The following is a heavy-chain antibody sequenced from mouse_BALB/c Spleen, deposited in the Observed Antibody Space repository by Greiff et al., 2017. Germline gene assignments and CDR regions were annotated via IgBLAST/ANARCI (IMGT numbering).Heavy chain of an antibody. V-gene: IGHV5-6-3*01. J-gene: IGHJ3*01. CDR3: ARGGDRYDERQAWFAY. Sequence: EVQVVESGGGLVQPGGSLKLSCAASGFTFSSYGMSWVRQTPDKRLELVATINSNGGSTYYPDSVKGRFTISRDNAKNTLYLQMSSLKSEDTAMYYCARGGDRYDERQAWFAYWGQGTLVTVSA. CDR1: GFTFSSYG. CDR2: INSNGGST. D-gene: IGHD2-14*01.